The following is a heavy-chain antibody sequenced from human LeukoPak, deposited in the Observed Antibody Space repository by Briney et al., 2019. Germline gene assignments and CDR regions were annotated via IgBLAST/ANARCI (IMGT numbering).Heavy chain of an antibody. CDR2: ISSSSSTI. D-gene: IGHD1-26*01. CDR1: GFTFSSYS. CDR3: ARFRSGSYFDY. J-gene: IGHJ4*02. Sequence: GGSLRLSCAASGFTFSSYSMNWVRQAPGKGLEWVSYISSSSSTIYYADSVKGRFTISRENAKNSLYLQMNSLRAEDTGVYYCARFRSGSYFDYWGQGTLVTVSS. V-gene: IGHV3-48*01.